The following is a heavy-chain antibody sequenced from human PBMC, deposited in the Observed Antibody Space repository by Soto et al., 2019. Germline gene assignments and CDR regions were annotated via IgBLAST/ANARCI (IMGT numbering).Heavy chain of an antibody. J-gene: IGHJ4*02. Sequence: PGGSLRLSCAASGFTFSSYWMSWVRQAPGKGLEWVANIKQDGIENYYVDSVKGRFTISRDDAKNSLFLQMNSLRAEDTAVYYCAKDQGSSWYEIDYWGQGTLVTVSS. V-gene: IGHV3-7*01. D-gene: IGHD6-13*01. CDR2: IKQDGIEN. CDR1: GFTFSSYW. CDR3: AKDQGSSWYEIDY.